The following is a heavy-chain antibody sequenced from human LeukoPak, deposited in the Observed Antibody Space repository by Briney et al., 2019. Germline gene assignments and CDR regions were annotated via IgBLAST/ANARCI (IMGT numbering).Heavy chain of an antibody. CDR2: INHSGFS. CDR3: ARGGDDYYDSSGYYTIDY. J-gene: IGHJ4*02. Sequence: SETLSLTCAVYGGSFTDYYWGWIRQSPGKGLEWIAEINHSGFSNYNPSLKSRVTISVDTSKKEFSLNLGSVTAADTAVYYCARGGDDYYDSSGYYTIDYWGQGTLVTVSS. V-gene: IGHV4-34*01. CDR1: GGSFTDYY. D-gene: IGHD3-22*01.